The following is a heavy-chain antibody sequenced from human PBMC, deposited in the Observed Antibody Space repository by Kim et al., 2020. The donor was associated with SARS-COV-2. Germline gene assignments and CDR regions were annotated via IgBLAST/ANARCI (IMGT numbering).Heavy chain of an antibody. D-gene: IGHD5-12*01. CDR3: AKGWLRRTYSYDAEKNFDY. Sequence: GRFTISRDNAKNSLYMQMNSLRAEDTALYYCAKGWLRRTYSYDAEKNFDYWGQGTLVTVSS. J-gene: IGHJ4*02. V-gene: IGHV3-9*01.